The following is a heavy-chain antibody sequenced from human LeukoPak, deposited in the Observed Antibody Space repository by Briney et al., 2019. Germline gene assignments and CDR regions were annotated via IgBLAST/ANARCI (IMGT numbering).Heavy chain of an antibody. CDR3: ARVSESGNSDY. CDR2: IWYDGTNK. V-gene: IGHV3-33*01. CDR1: GFSFTSYG. D-gene: IGHD4-23*01. J-gene: IGHJ4*02. Sequence: GGSLRLSCAASGFSFTSYGMHWARQAPGKGLEWVAVIWYDGTNKHYADSVKGRYTISRDTSNNMLYLQMNSLRAEDTAVYYCARVSESGNSDYWGQGTLVTVSS.